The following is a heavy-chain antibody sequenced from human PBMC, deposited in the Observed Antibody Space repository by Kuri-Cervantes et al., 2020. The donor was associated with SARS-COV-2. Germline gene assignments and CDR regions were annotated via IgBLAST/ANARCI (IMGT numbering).Heavy chain of an antibody. CDR3: VKDFWSGYPTYYFDY. D-gene: IGHD3-3*01. CDR2: ILDDGSNK. Sequence: GGSLRLSCTASVFTLSSFAMHWVRQAPGKGLEWVAVILDDGSNKFYSDSVRGRFTISRDNSKNTLYLQMDSLRVEDTAVYYCVKDFWSGYPTYYFDYWGQGTQVTVSS. V-gene: IGHV3-30*18. CDR1: VFTLSSFA. J-gene: IGHJ4*02.